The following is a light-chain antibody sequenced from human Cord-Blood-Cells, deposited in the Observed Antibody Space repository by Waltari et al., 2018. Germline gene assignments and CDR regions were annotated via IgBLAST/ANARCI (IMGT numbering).Light chain of an antibody. V-gene: IGKV4-1*01. CDR1: PRVLYSSNNKNN. J-gene: IGKJ1*01. CDR2: WAS. Sequence: IVMTQSPDSLALSLGERATITCKSSPRVLYSSNNKNNLAWYQQKPGQPPKLLIYWASTRESGVPDRFSGSGSGTDFTLTISSLQAEDVSVYYCQQYYSTPPWTFGQGTKVEIK. CDR3: QQYYSTPPWT.